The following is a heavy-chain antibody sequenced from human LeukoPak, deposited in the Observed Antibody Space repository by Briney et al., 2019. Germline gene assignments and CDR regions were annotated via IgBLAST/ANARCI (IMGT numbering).Heavy chain of an antibody. D-gene: IGHD6-19*01. V-gene: IGHV1-69*04. J-gene: IGHJ4*02. CDR3: ARDRSSAVGGSDY. CDR1: GGTFSSYA. CDR2: IIPILGIA. Sequence: GASVKVSCKASGGTFSSYAISWVRQAPGQGLEWMGRIIPILGIANYAQKFQGRVTITADKSTSTAYMELRSLRSEDTAVYYCARDRSSAVGGSDYWGQGTLVTVSS.